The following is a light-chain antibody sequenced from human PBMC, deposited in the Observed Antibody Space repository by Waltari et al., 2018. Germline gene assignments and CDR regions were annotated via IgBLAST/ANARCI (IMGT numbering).Light chain of an antibody. CDR2: RNN. V-gene: IGLV1-47*01. Sequence: QSVLTQPPSASGTPGQRVTISCSGSRSNIGNNYVYWYQHLPGTAPKLLIYRNNQRPSGVPDRCSGSKSGTSASLAISGLRSEDEADYYCAAWDDSLSGRVFGGGTKVTVL. CDR1: RSNIGNNY. CDR3: AAWDDSLSGRV. J-gene: IGLJ3*02.